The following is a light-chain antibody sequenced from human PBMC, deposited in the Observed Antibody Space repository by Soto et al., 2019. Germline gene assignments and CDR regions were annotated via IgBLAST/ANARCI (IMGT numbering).Light chain of an antibody. CDR3: QQYNNWPPT. CDR2: GAS. CDR1: QSVSSN. V-gene: IGKV3-15*01. J-gene: IGKJ3*01. Sequence: EIVMTQSPATLSVSPGERATLSCRASQSVSSNLAWYQQKPGQAPRLLIYGASTRATGIPARFSGSGSGTEFTLTISRLQSEDFAVYYCQQYNNWPPTFGPGNKVDIK.